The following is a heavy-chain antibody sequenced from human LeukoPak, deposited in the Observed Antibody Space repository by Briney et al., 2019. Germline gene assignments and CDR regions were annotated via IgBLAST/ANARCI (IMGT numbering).Heavy chain of an antibody. CDR1: GFTFSDYY. J-gene: IGHJ4*02. V-gene: IGHV3-11*04. D-gene: IGHD3-10*01. CDR3: ARISTMVRGPTDY. CDR2: ISSSGSTI. Sequence: GGSLRLSCAASGFTFSDYYMSWIRQAPGKGLEWVSYISSSGSTIYYADSVKGRFTISRDNARNSLYLQMNSLRAEDTAVYYCARISTMVRGPTDYWGQGTLVTVSS.